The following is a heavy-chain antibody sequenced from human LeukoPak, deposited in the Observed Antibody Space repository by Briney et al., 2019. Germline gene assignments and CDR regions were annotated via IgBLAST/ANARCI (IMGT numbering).Heavy chain of an antibody. CDR1: GYSFTSYW. Sequence: GESLKISCKGSGYSFTSYWIGWVRQMPGKGLEWMGVIYGADYTTIYSPPLHGQITISADKSISTAYLQWTSLKASDTAMYYCARRPAGTRTFDYWGQGILVTVSS. CDR3: ARRPAGTRTFDY. J-gene: IGHJ4*02. V-gene: IGHV5-51*01. D-gene: IGHD1-7*01. CDR2: IYGADYTT.